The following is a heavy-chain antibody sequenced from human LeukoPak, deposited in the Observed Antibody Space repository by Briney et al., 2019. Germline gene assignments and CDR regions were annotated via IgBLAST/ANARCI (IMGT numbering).Heavy chain of an antibody. CDR1: GGSISGSSYY. Sequence: SETLSLTCTVSGGSISGSSYYWGWIRQPPGKGLEWIGSIYYSGSTYYNPSLKSRVTISVDTSKNQFSLKLSSVTAADTAVYYCARDRGISSSWYAGDAFDIWGQGTMVTVSS. V-gene: IGHV4-39*07. D-gene: IGHD6-13*01. CDR3: ARDRGISSSWYAGDAFDI. J-gene: IGHJ3*02. CDR2: IYYSGST.